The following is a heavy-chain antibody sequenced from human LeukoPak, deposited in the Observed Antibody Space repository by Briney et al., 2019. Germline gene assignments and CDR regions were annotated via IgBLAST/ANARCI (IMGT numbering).Heavy chain of an antibody. CDR1: GGSISSSSYY. J-gene: IGHJ3*02. V-gene: IGHV4-39*02. CDR3: ARDSGYSYGRDHDAFDI. Sequence: SETLSLTCTVSGGSISSSSYYWGWIRQPPGKGLEWIGSIYYSGSTYYNPSLKSRVTISVDTSKNQFSLKLSSVTAADTAVYYCARDSGYSYGRDHDAFDIWGQGTMVTVSS. D-gene: IGHD5-18*01. CDR2: IYYSGST.